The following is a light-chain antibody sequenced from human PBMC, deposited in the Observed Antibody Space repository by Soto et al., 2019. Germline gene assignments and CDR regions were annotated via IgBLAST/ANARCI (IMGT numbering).Light chain of an antibody. CDR1: GSDVGSYNL. CDR2: QVT. Sequence: QSVLTQPASVSGSPGQSITISCSGTGSDVGSYNLVSWYKHHPGKAPKLIIYQVTKRPSGVSNRFSGSKSGNTASLTISGLQSADEADYYCCSFAGRPWVFGGGTKVTVL. V-gene: IGLV2-23*02. J-gene: IGLJ3*02. CDR3: CSFAGRPWV.